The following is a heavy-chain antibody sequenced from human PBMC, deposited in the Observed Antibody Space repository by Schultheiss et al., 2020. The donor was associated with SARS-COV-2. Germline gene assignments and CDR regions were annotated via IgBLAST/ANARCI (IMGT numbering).Heavy chain of an antibody. CDR3: ARDPSSSSDSYYFDY. CDR2: ISYDGSNK. CDR1: GFTFSSYA. J-gene: IGHJ4*02. Sequence: GGSLRLSCAASGFTFSSYAMHWVRQAPGKGLEWVAVISYDGSNKYYADSVKGRFTISRDNSKNTLYLQMNSLRAEDTAVYYCARDPSSSSDSYYFDYWGQGTLVTVSS. V-gene: IGHV3-30*07. D-gene: IGHD6-6*01.